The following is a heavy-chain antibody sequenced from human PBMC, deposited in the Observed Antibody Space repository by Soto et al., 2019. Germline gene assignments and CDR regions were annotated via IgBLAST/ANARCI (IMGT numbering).Heavy chain of an antibody. D-gene: IGHD1-1*01. CDR2: ISAHNGNT. CDR3: ARGRYGDY. V-gene: IGHV1-18*01. CDR1: GYAFTTYG. Sequence: QVHLVQSGAEVKKPGASVKVSCKGSGYAFTTYGITWVRQPPGQGLEWMGWISAHNGNTNYAQKLQGRVTVTRDTSTSTAYMELRSLRSDDTAVYYCARGRYGDYWGQGALVTVSS. J-gene: IGHJ4*02.